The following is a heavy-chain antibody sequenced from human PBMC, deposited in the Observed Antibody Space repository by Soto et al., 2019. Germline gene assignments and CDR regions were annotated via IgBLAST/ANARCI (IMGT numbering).Heavy chain of an antibody. CDR1: GGTFSSYA. CDR3: ARSRSYGAYSFDY. Sequence: QVQLVQSWAEVTKPGYSVKVSCQASGGTFSSYASSWVRPAPGQGLEWMGGIIPIFGTANYAQKFQGRVTITADEFTGTAYRELSSLSSEDTAVYYCARSRSYGAYSFDYWGQGTLVTVSS. D-gene: IGHD5-18*01. V-gene: IGHV1-69*01. CDR2: IIPIFGTA. J-gene: IGHJ4*02.